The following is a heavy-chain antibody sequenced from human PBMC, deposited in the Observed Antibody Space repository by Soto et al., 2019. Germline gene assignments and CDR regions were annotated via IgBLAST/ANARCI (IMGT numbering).Heavy chain of an antibody. J-gene: IGHJ4*02. CDR1: GGSFSGYY. Sequence: SETLSLTCAVYGGSFSGYYWSWIRQPPGKGLEWIGEINHSGSTNYNPSLKSRVTISVDTSKNQFSLKLSSVTAADTAVYYCARGRRLSSYHSFVYWGQGTLVTVSS. D-gene: IGHD2-2*01. CDR2: INHSGST. CDR3: ARGRRLSSYHSFVY. V-gene: IGHV4-34*01.